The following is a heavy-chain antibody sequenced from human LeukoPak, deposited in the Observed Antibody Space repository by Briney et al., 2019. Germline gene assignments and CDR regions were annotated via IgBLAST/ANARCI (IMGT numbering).Heavy chain of an antibody. J-gene: IGHJ5*02. CDR2: IYYSGST. D-gene: IGHD3-10*01. CDR3: ARDLGLWFGELYGWFDP. V-gene: IGHV4-39*02. CDR1: GDSISSSSSY. Sequence: SETLSLTCTVSGDSISSSSSYWGWIRQPPGEGLEWIGSIYYSGSTYYNTSLKSRVTISVDTSKNQFSLRLNSVTAADTAVYYCARDLGLWFGELYGWFDPWGQGTLVTVSS.